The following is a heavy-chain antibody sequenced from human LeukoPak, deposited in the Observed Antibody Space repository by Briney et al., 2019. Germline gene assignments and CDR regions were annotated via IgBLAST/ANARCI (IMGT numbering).Heavy chain of an antibody. CDR2: ITPIFGTP. CDR1: GGTFNTYT. J-gene: IGHJ6*04. Sequence: SVKVSCKASGGTFNTYTFSWLRQAPRQGLEWMGGITPIFGTPDYAQKFQGRVTITADESTSTLYMELSSLRSEDTAVYYCARDLDYGLGSKYYAMDVWGKGTTVTVSS. D-gene: IGHD3-10*01. V-gene: IGHV1-69*13. CDR3: ARDLDYGLGSKYYAMDV.